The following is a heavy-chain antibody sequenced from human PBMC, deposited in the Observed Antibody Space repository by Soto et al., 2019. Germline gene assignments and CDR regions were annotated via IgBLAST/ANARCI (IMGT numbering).Heavy chain of an antibody. CDR2: INADNGNT. V-gene: IGHV1-3*01. J-gene: IGHJ4*02. Sequence: QVQLVQSGAEVKKPGASVKVSCKASGYTFSGSGMHWVRQAPGQGLEWMGWINADNGNTKYSQKFQGRVTMTWDTSASTAYMELSSLRSEDTAIYYCASEIYATTATSIDYWGQGTLVTVSS. D-gene: IGHD4-17*01. CDR1: GYTFSGSG. CDR3: ASEIYATTATSIDY.